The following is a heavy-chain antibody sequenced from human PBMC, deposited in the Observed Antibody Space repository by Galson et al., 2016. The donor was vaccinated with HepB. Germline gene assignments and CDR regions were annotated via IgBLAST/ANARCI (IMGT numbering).Heavy chain of an antibody. Sequence: SLRLSCAASGFSFSDYYMNWIRQAPGRGLEWVSYISSSSSHTNYADSVKGRFTISRENAKNSLYLQMNSLRAEDTAVYYCARAPQLVGNDDWGQGTLVTVSS. D-gene: IGHD2-2*01. J-gene: IGHJ4*02. CDR2: ISSSSSHT. V-gene: IGHV3-11*06. CDR3: ARAPQLVGNDD. CDR1: GFSFSDYY.